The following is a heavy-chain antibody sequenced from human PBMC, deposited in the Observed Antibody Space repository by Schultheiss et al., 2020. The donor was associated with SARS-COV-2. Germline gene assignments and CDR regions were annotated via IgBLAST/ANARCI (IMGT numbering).Heavy chain of an antibody. CDR3: GRGAFD. CDR1: GFTFSSYG. J-gene: IGHJ4*02. D-gene: IGHD3-3*01. V-gene: IGHV3-NL1*01. Sequence: GGSLRLSCAASGFTFSSYGMHWVRQAPGKGLQWVSVIYSDRDGGDIHYADSVRGRFTMSKDNSENKVFLQMNSLRADDTAVYYCGRGAFDWGQGTLVTVSS. CDR2: IYSDRDGGDI.